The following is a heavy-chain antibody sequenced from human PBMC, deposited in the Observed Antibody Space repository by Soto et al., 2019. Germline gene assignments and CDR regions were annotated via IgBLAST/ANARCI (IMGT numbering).Heavy chain of an antibody. CDR1: GGSINSNHW. CDR3: ARARTSGRYGMDV. J-gene: IGHJ6*02. CDR2: IYHSGST. D-gene: IGHD3-10*01. V-gene: IGHV4-4*02. Sequence: QVQLQESGPGLVKTSGTLSLTCAVSGGSINSNHWWSWVRQPPGKGLEWIGEIYHSGSTNYNPSLKSRVTISVDMSKNQFSLKLSSVTAADTAVYYCARARTSGRYGMDVWGQGTTVTVSS.